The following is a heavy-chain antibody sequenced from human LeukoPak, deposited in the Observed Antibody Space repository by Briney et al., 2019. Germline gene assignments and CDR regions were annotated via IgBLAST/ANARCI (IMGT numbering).Heavy chain of an antibody. Sequence: SETLSLTCAVHGGSFSGDYWSWIRQSPGKGLEWLGESNHSGSTYYNPSLKSRITISLDTSKNEFSLKLASVTAADTAIYYCAKGAGGFSYYNWFDPWGQGTLVTVSS. CDR3: AKGAGGFSYYNWFDP. CDR2: SNHSGST. V-gene: IGHV4-34*01. CDR1: GGSFSGDY. J-gene: IGHJ5*02. D-gene: IGHD5-18*01.